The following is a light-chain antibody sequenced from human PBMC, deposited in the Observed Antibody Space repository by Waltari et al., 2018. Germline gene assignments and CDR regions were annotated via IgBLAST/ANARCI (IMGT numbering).Light chain of an antibody. V-gene: IGLV1-51*02. CDR3: GTWDNNLSALV. Sequence: QSVLTQPPSVSAAPGQKVTISCSGSTSNIGNNYVSWYQQLPGAAPTVFIYETEKRPSGIPDRFSGSKSGTSASLGITGLQTGDEAAYYCGTWDNNLSALVFGGGTKLTVL. CDR2: ETE. CDR1: TSNIGNNY. J-gene: IGLJ2*01.